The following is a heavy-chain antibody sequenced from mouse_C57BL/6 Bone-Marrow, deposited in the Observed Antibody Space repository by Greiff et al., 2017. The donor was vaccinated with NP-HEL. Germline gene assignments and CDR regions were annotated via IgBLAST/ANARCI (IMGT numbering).Heavy chain of an antibody. CDR1: GFTFSNYW. CDR3: TGYDSNYYAMDY. J-gene: IGHJ4*01. D-gene: IGHD2-5*01. V-gene: IGHV6-3*01. Sequence: EVKLVESGGGLVQPGGSMKLSCVASGFTFSNYWMNWVRPSPEKGLEWVAQIRLKSDNYATHYAESVKGRFTISRDDCKSSVYLQMNNLRAEDTGIDYCTGYDSNYYAMDYWGQGTSVTVSS. CDR2: IRLKSDNYAT.